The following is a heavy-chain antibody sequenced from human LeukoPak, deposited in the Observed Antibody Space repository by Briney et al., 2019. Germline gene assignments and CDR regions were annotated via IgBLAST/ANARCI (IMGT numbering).Heavy chain of an antibody. CDR1: GGTFSSYG. J-gene: IGHJ4*02. V-gene: IGHV1-18*01. Sequence: ASVKVSCKASGGTFSSYGISWVRQAPGQGLEWMGWISAYNGNTNYAQKLQGRVTMTTDTSTSTAYMELRSLRSDDTAVYYCARDFWSGFSDYYFDYWGQGTLVTVSS. CDR2: ISAYNGNT. D-gene: IGHD3-3*01. CDR3: ARDFWSGFSDYYFDY.